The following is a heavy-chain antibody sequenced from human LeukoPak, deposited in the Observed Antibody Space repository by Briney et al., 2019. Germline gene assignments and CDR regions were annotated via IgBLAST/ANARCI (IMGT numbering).Heavy chain of an antibody. CDR3: ARDSVAGANDY. D-gene: IGHD6-19*01. V-gene: IGHV3-48*01. J-gene: IGHJ4*02. Sequence: SVKGRFTISRDNAKNSLYLQMNSLRAEDTAVYYCARDSVAGANDYWGQGTLVTVSS.